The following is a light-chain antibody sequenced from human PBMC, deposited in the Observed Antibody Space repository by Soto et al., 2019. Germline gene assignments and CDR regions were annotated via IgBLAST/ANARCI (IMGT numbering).Light chain of an antibody. J-gene: IGLJ2*01. V-gene: IGLV2-14*03. CDR3: GSYTSSTLVL. CDR1: VSDVGGYDS. Sequence: QSALTQPASVSGSPGQSITISCTGTVSDVGGYDSVSWYQQHPGRAPKLIIYGVNNRPSGVSNRFSASKSGNTASLTISGLQAEDEADYYCGSYTSSTLVLFGGGTKVTVL. CDR2: GVN.